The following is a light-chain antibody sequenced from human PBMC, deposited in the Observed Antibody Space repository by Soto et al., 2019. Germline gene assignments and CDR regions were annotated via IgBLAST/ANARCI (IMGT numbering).Light chain of an antibody. CDR2: DVN. J-gene: IGLJ2*01. V-gene: IGLV2-14*01. Sequence: QSALTQPASVSGSPGQSITISCTGTSSDVGAYNFVSWYQQHPDKAPKLMIYDVNNRPSGVSNRFSGSKSGNAASLTISGLQAEDEADYYCSSYTINSTLLFGGGTKVTVL. CDR1: SSDVGAYNF. CDR3: SSYTINSTLL.